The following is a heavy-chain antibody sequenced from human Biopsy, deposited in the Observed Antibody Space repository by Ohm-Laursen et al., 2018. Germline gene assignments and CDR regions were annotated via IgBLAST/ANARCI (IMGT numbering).Heavy chain of an antibody. J-gene: IGHJ5*02. CDR1: GDSVTKNY. CDR2: IYYSVMT. D-gene: IGHD3-22*01. V-gene: IGHV4-59*02. CDR3: ARGDYFDSNGYFWFDP. Sequence: SDTLSLTCTVSGDSVTKNYWSWIRQPPGQGLERIGHIYYSVMTNYNPSLQSRISITVDTSRNQVSLTLSSVTAADTAVYYFARGDYFDSNGYFWFDPWGQGTLVTVSS.